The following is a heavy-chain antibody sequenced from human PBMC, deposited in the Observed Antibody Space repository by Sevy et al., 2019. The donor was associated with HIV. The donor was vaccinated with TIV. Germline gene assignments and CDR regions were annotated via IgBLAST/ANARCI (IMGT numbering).Heavy chain of an antibody. CDR1: GFSFSSYW. J-gene: IGHJ4*02. Sequence: GGSLRLSCAASGFSFSSYWMNWVRQAPGKGLEWVATMKQDGTEKDYVDSVKGRFTISRDNTKSSLFLQMNSLSAEDTAVYYCVREGLGGYSYSLDCWGQGTLVTVSS. CDR3: VREGLGGYSYSLDC. D-gene: IGHD5-18*01. CDR2: MKQDGTEK. V-gene: IGHV3-7*01.